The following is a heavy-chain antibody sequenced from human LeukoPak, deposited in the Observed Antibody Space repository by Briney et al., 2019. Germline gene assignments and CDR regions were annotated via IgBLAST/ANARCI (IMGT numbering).Heavy chain of an antibody. D-gene: IGHD6-19*01. CDR3: AKDGTPSSGWIDY. CDR2: ISWNSGSI. V-gene: IGHV3-9*03. J-gene: IGHJ4*02. CDR1: GFTFDDYA. Sequence: GGSLRLSCAASGFTFDDYAMHWVRQAPGKGLEWVSGISWNSGSIGYADSVKGRFTISRDNAKDSLYLQMNSLRAEDMALYYCAKDGTPSSGWIDYWGQGTLVTVSS.